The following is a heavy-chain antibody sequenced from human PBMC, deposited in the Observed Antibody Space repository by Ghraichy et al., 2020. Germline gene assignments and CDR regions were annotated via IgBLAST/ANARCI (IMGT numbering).Heavy chain of an antibody. CDR2: ISSSSSYI. CDR3: ARSNYDILKAPGAFDI. V-gene: IGHV3-21*01. J-gene: IGHJ3*02. Sequence: GGSLRLSCAASGFTFSSYSMNWVRQAPGKGLEWVSSISSSSSYIYYADSVKGRFTISRDNAKNSLYLQMNSLRAEDTAVYYCARSNYDILKAPGAFDIWGQGTMVTVSS. D-gene: IGHD3-9*01. CDR1: GFTFSSYS.